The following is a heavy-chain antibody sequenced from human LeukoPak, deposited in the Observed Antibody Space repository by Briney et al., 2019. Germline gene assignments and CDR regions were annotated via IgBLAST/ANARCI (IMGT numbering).Heavy chain of an antibody. V-gene: IGHV3-23*01. Sequence: GGTLRLSCAASGFTFSKYGMNWVRQAPGKGLKWVSTISESGSNTYYADSVKGRFTISRDNSKNTLYLQMNSLRAEDTAVYYCAKAEGFDYWGQGTLVTVSS. D-gene: IGHD1-14*01. J-gene: IGHJ4*02. CDR1: GFTFSKYG. CDR2: ISESGSNT. CDR3: AKAEGFDY.